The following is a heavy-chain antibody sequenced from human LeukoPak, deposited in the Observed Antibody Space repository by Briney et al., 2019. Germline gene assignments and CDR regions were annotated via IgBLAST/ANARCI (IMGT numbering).Heavy chain of an antibody. CDR3: ARGNFDWLPRDY. D-gene: IGHD3-9*01. CDR2: IYYSGST. Sequence: GSLRLSCAASGFTFYTYGMHWVRQAPGKGLEWIGYIYYSGSTNYNPSLKSRVTISVDTSKNQFSLKLSSVTAADTAVYYCARGNFDWLPRDYWGQGTLVTVSS. J-gene: IGHJ4*02. V-gene: IGHV4-59*08. CDR1: GFTFYTYG.